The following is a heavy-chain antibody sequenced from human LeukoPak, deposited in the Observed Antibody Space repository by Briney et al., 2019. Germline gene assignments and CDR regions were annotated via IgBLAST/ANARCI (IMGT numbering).Heavy chain of an antibody. CDR3: ARAEVEGSWSTFHYFYGMDV. J-gene: IGHJ6*02. Sequence: GGSLRLSCTASGFTFRTYWMNWVRQAPGKGLEWVAKINQDGDEKYYVGSVQGRLTISRDNANASVFLKLSSLRAEDTGVYYCARAEVEGSWSTFHYFYGMDVWGQGTTVTVSS. CDR2: INQDGDEK. D-gene: IGHD6-13*01. V-gene: IGHV3-7*01. CDR1: GFTFRTYW.